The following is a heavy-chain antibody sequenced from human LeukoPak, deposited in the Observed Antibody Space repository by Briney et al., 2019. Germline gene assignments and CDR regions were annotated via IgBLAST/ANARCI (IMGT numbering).Heavy chain of an antibody. CDR2: ISSSSSYI. V-gene: IGHV3-21*01. CDR1: GFTFSSYW. CDR3: ARDQYSSSYHPPYYYYYMDV. Sequence: PGGSLRLSCAASGFTFSSYWMSCVRQAPGKGLEWVSSISSSSSYIYYADSVKGRFTISRDNAKNSLYLQMNSLRAEDTAVYYCARDQYSSSYHPPYYYYYMDVWGKGTTVTVSS. D-gene: IGHD6-13*01. J-gene: IGHJ6*03.